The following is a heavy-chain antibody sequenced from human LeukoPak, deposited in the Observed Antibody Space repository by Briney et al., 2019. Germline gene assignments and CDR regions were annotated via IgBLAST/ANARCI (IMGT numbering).Heavy chain of an antibody. J-gene: IGHJ6*02. CDR2: INHSGST. V-gene: IGHV4-34*01. D-gene: IGHD3-3*01. Sequence: SENLSLTCAVYGGSCSGYYWSWIRQPPGKGLDWLGEINHSGSTNYNPSLKTRVTISVDTSKNQFSLKLSSVTGADTAVYYCAGDSVITIFGVVSDYYYYGMDVWGQGTTVTVSS. CDR3: AGDSVITIFGVVSDYYYYGMDV. CDR1: GGSCSGYY.